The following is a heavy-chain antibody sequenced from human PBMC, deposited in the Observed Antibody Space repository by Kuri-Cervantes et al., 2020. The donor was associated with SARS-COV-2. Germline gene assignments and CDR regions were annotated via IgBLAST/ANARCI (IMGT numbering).Heavy chain of an antibody. CDR2: ISGSGGST. V-gene: IGHV3-23*01. CDR1: GFTFSSYA. D-gene: IGHD3-22*01. J-gene: IGHJ4*02. CDR3: VGEGHYDHSAFDY. Sequence: GESLKISCAASGFTFSSYAMSWVRQAPGKGLEWVSAISGSGGSTYYADSVKGRFTISRDNSKNTLYLQMNSLRAEDTAVYYCVGEGHYDHSAFDYWGQGTLVTVSS.